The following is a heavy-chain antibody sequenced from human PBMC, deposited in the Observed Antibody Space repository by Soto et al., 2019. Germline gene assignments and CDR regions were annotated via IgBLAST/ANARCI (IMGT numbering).Heavy chain of an antibody. V-gene: IGHV3-30*18. J-gene: IGHJ4*02. CDR3: AKDGSSYYDFWSGYYFDY. D-gene: IGHD3-3*01. CDR1: GFTFSSYG. Sequence: QVQLAESGGGVVQPGRSLRLSCAASGFTFSSYGMHWVRQAPGKGLEWVAVISYDGSNKYYADSVKGRFTISRDNSKNTLYLQMNSLRAEDTAVYYCAKDGSSYYDFWSGYYFDYWGQGTLVTVSS. CDR2: ISYDGSNK.